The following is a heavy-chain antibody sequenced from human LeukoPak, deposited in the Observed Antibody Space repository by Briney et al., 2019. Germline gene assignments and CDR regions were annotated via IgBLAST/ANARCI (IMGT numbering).Heavy chain of an antibody. V-gene: IGHV4-59*01. Sequence: PSETLSLTCTVSGGSISGYYWSWIRQPPGKGLEWIGYIYYSGSTNYNPSLKSRVTISVDTSKNQFSLKLSSVTAADTAVYYCARRPYDSSGYAYFDYWGQGTLVTVSS. CDR2: IYYSGST. CDR1: GGSISGYY. CDR3: ARRPYDSSGYAYFDY. J-gene: IGHJ4*02. D-gene: IGHD3-22*01.